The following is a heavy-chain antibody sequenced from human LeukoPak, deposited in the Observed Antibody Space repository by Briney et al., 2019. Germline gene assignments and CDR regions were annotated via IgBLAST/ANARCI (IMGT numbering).Heavy chain of an antibody. CDR1: GFTFSSYG. D-gene: IGHD1-26*01. Sequence: GGSLRLSCVASGFTFSSYGMHWVRQAPGKGLEWVAFIRYDGSNEYVDSVKGRFTISRDNAKNTLYLQMSSLRAEDTALYYCAKDIGRGGSWGQGTLVTVSS. CDR2: IRYDGSNE. J-gene: IGHJ5*02. CDR3: AKDIGRGGS. V-gene: IGHV3-30*02.